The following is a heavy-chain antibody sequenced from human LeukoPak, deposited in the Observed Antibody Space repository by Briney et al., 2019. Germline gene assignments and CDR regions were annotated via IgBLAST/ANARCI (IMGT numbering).Heavy chain of an antibody. CDR3: AKPWGWLQLYYYYGMDV. CDR1: GFTFSSYA. CDR2: ISGSGGST. Sequence: GGSLRLSCAASGFTFSSYAMSWVRQAPGKGLEWVSAISGSGGSTYYADSVKGRFTISRDNSKNTLYLQVNSLRAEDTAVYYCAKPWGWLQLYYYYGMDVWGQGTTVTVSS. V-gene: IGHV3-23*01. D-gene: IGHD5-24*01. J-gene: IGHJ6*02.